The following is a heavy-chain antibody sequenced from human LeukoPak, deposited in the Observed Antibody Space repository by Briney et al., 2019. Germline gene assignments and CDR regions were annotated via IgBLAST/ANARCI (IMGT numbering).Heavy chain of an antibody. D-gene: IGHD5-12*01. Sequence: ASVKVSCKASGYTFTSYGISWVRQAPGQGLEWMGWISAYNGNTNYAQKLQGRVTMTTDTSTSTAYMELRSLRSDDTAVYYCARVSGYVYHYYYYGMEVWGQGTRVTVSS. V-gene: IGHV1-18*01. J-gene: IGHJ6*02. CDR3: ARVSGYVYHYYYYGMEV. CDR1: GYTFTSYG. CDR2: ISAYNGNT.